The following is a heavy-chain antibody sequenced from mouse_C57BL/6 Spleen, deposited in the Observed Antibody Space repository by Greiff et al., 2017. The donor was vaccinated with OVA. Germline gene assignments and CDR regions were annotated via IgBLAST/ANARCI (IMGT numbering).Heavy chain of an antibody. J-gene: IGHJ3*01. CDR3: GRDYYGISYGFAY. D-gene: IGHD1-1*01. CDR2: INPNNGGT. CDR1: GYTFTDYN. Sequence: VQLKESGPELVKPGASVKMSCKASGYTFTDYNMHWVKQSHGKSLEWIGYINPNNGGTSYNQKFKGKATLTVKKSSSTAYMELRSLTSEDSAVYYCGRDYYGISYGFAYWGQGTLVTVSA. V-gene: IGHV1-22*01.